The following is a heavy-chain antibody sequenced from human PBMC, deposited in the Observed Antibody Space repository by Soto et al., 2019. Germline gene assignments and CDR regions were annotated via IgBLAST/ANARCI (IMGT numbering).Heavy chain of an antibody. CDR2: ISGSGGST. D-gene: IGHD6-13*01. V-gene: IGHV3-23*01. Sequence: EVQLLESGGGLVQPGGSLRLSCAASEFTFSSYAMSWVRQAPGKGLEWVSAISGSGGSTYYADSVKGRFTISRDNSKNTLYLQMNSLRAEDTAVYYCAKLRSSSWYYFDYWGQGTLVTVSS. CDR1: EFTFSSYA. J-gene: IGHJ4*02. CDR3: AKLRSSSWYYFDY.